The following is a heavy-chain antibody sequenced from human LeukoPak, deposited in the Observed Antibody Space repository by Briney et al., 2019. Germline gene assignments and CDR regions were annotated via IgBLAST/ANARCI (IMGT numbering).Heavy chain of an antibody. V-gene: IGHV3-11*04. Sequence: GGSLRLSCAASGFTFSDYYMSWIRQAPGKGLEWVSYISSSGSTIYYADSVKGRFTISRDNAKNSLYLQMNILRAEDTAVYYCARSTYYDILTGYWNNWFDPWGQGTLVTVSS. D-gene: IGHD3-9*01. CDR3: ARSTYYDILTGYWNNWFDP. CDR1: GFTFSDYY. CDR2: ISSSGSTI. J-gene: IGHJ5*02.